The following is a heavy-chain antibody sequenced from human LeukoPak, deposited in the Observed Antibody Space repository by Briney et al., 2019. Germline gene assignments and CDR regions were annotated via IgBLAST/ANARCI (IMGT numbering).Heavy chain of an antibody. CDR1: GFTFDDHA. Sequence: GGSLRLSCAASGFTFDDHAMHWVRQAPGKGLEWVSGISWNSDSIGYADSVKGRFTVSRDNAKNSLYLQMNSLRAEDTAVYYCAREKAYCGGDCYSHYYYGMDVWGQGTTVTVSS. D-gene: IGHD2-21*02. J-gene: IGHJ6*02. CDR3: AREKAYCGGDCYSHYYYGMDV. CDR2: ISWNSDSI. V-gene: IGHV3-9*01.